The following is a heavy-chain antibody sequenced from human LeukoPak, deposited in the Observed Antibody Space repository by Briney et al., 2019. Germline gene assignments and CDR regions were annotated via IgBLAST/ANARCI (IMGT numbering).Heavy chain of an antibody. CDR1: RSSISGYS. V-gene: IGHV4-59*12. CDR3: ARAVRFLEWLLSRHNWFDP. Sequence: SETLSLTCTVSRSSISGYSWSWIRQSPGGGLEWIGYIYYSGSTNYNPSLKSRVTISVDTSKNQFSLKLSSVTAADTAVYYCARAVRFLEWLLSRHNWFDPWGQGTLVTVSS. CDR2: IYYSGST. D-gene: IGHD3-3*01. J-gene: IGHJ5*02.